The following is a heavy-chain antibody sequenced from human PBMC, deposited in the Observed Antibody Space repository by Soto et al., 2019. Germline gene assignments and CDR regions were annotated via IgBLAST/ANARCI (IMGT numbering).Heavy chain of an antibody. CDR3: ARVAKSAGYYYGMDV. CDR2: INPSGGST. Sequence: ASVKVSCKASGYTFTSYYMHWVRQAPGQGLEWMGIINPSGGSTNYAQKFQGRVTMTRDTSTSTVYTELSSLRSEDTAVYYWARVAKSAGYYYGMDVWGQGTTVTVSS. CDR1: GYTFTSYY. V-gene: IGHV1-46*01. D-gene: IGHD3-10*01. J-gene: IGHJ6*02.